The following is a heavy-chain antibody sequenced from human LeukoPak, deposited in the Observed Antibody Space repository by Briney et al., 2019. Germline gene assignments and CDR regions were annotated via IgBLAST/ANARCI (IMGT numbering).Heavy chain of an antibody. CDR2: ISTYNGHT. D-gene: IGHD1-26*01. CDR3: ARGGRLELPRPYAFDI. J-gene: IGHJ3*02. Sequence: ASVKVSCKASGYTFTSYGISWLRQAPGQGLEWMGWISTYNGHTNYAQKLQGRVTITTDTSTSTAYMELRNLRSDDTAVYYCARGGRLELPRPYAFDIWGQGTMVTVSS. CDR1: GYTFTSYG. V-gene: IGHV1-18*01.